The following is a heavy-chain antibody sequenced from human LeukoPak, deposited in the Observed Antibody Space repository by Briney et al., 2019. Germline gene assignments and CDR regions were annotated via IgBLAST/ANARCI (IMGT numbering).Heavy chain of an antibody. D-gene: IGHD3-9*01. CDR3: VRGADTGYSSDS. CDR1: GFTFSRYW. V-gene: IGHV3-74*01. Sequence: GWSLTLSCVASGFTFSRYWLYWVRQAPGKGLAWVSRINRDGRSTNYADSVKGRFSISRDNAENTLYLQMNSLRVEDTAVYYCVRGADTGYSSDSWGQGTLVTVSS. J-gene: IGHJ4*02. CDR2: INRDGRST.